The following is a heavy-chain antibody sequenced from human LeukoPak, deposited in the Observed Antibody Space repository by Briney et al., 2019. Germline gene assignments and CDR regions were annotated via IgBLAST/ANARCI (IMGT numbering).Heavy chain of an antibody. V-gene: IGHV1-2*02. CDR3: ARGVGYSGYDSASGRRNDY. CDR2: INPNSGGT. D-gene: IGHD5-12*01. J-gene: IGHJ4*02. Sequence: ASVKVSCKASGYTFTGYYMHWVRQAPGQGLEWMGWINPNSGGTNYAQKFQGRVTMTRDTSISTAYMELSRLRSDDTAVYYCARGVGYSGYDSASGRRNDYWGQGTLVTVSS. CDR1: GYTFTGYY.